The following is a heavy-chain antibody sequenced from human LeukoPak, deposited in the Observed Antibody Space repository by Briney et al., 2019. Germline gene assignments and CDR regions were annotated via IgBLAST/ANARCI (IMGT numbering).Heavy chain of an antibody. CDR1: GFTFNTYG. V-gene: IGHV3-30*02. D-gene: IGHD1-26*01. Sequence: PGGSLRLSCAASGFTFNTYGMHWARQAPGKGLEWVAFIRFDGSEVYYADSVKGRFTISRDNSKNMLYLQMNSLRAEDTAVYYCARGGSSEYYYYYMDVWGKGTTVTVSS. CDR3: ARGGSSEYYYYYMDV. CDR2: IRFDGSEV. J-gene: IGHJ6*03.